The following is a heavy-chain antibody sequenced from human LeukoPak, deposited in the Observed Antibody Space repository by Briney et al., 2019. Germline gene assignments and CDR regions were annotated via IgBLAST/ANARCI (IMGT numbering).Heavy chain of an antibody. CDR2: IYYSGST. Sequence: SETLSLTCTVSGGSISSYYWSWIRQPPGKGLEWIGYIYYSGSTNYNPSLKSRVTISVDTSKNQFSLKLSSVTAADTAVYYCARLMYSSSWYYFDYWGQGTLVTVSS. J-gene: IGHJ4*02. V-gene: IGHV4-59*01. CDR3: ARLMYSSSWYYFDY. CDR1: GGSISSYY. D-gene: IGHD6-13*01.